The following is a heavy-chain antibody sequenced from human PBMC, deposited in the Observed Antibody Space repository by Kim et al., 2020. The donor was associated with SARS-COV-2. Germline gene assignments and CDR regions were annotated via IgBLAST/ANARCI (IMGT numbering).Heavy chain of an antibody. CDR3: AKDLTPKWLSESKYAIDI. J-gene: IGHJ6*02. Sequence: VKGRFSISRDNAQRMVYLQMNSLRAEDTAVYYCAKDLTPKWLSESKYAIDIWGQGTTVTVSS. V-gene: IGHV3-23*01. D-gene: IGHD6-19*01.